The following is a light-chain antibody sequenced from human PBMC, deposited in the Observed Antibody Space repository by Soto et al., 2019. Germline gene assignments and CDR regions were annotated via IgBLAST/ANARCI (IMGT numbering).Light chain of an antibody. V-gene: IGKV3-11*01. J-gene: IGKJ4*01. CDR1: QSVGSY. CDR2: DAS. Sequence: EIVLTQSPATLSLSPGQRATLSCRASQSVGSYLAWYRQKPGQAPRLLIYDASNRATGIPARFSGSGSGTDFTRTISRVEPEDLAVYYCQHRSNWPPGAAFGGGTNLEIK. CDR3: QHRSNWPPGAA.